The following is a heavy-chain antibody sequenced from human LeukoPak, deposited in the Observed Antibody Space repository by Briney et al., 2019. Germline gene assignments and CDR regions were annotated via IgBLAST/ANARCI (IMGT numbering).Heavy chain of an antibody. CDR1: GGTFISYA. CDR3: ARVGFTMVRGVILRGYYFDY. D-gene: IGHD3-10*01. V-gene: IGHV1-69*13. CDR2: IIPIFGTA. J-gene: IGHJ4*02. Sequence: GASVKVSCKASGGTFISYAISWVRQAPGQGLEWMGGIIPIFGTANYAQKFQGRVTITADESTSTAYMELRSLRSDDTAVYYCARVGFTMVRGVILRGYYFDYWGQGTLVTVSS.